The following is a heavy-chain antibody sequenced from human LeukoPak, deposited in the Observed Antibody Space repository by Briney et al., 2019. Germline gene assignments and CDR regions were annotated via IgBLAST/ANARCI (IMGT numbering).Heavy chain of an antibody. CDR1: GGGSISSYY. D-gene: IGHD3-16*01. J-gene: IGHJ4*02. Sequence: SETLSLTCTVSGGGSISSYYWSWIRQPPGKGLEWIGYIYYSGSTNYNPSLKSRVTISVDTSKNQFSLTLNSVTAADTAVYYCARVITVRGVIFDYWGQGTLVTVSS. V-gene: IGHV4-59*01. CDR3: ARVITVRGVIFDY. CDR2: IYYSGST.